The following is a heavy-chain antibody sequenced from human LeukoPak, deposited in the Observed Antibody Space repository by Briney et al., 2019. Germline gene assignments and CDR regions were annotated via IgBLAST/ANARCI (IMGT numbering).Heavy chain of an antibody. CDR2: IHYSGST. CDR3: ARDDELRYYFDY. Sequence: SETLSLTCTVSGGSISSSSYYWGWIRQPPGTGLEWIGSIHYSGSTNYNPSLKSRVTISVDTSKNQFSLKLSSVTAADTAVYYCARDDELRYYFDYWGQGTLVTVSS. D-gene: IGHD1-26*01. CDR1: GGSISSSSYY. V-gene: IGHV4-39*07. J-gene: IGHJ4*02.